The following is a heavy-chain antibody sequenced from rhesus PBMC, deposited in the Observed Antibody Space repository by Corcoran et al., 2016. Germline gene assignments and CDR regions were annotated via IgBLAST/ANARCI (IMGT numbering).Heavy chain of an antibody. Sequence: QLQLQESGPGLVKPSETLSLTCAVSVVSISVYWWSWIRPPPGKGLAWIVRIDSSGSTDSNPALKSRVTIARDTSKNQFSLKRRSVTAADTAVYDCARRFGGWNKNYFDDWGQGVLVTVSS. D-gene: IGHD1-20*01. CDR2: IDSSGST. CDR1: VVSISVYW. J-gene: IGHJ4*01. CDR3: ARRFGGWNKNYFDD. V-gene: IGHV4-160*01.